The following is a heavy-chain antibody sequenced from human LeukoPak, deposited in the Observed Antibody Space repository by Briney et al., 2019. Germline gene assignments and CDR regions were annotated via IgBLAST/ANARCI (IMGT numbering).Heavy chain of an antibody. D-gene: IGHD4-17*01. CDR1: GFTFSSSA. V-gene: IGHV3-23*01. CDR3: ANSWTTVNPFDY. Sequence: GGSLRLSCAASGFTFSSSAMSWVRQVPGKGLEWVSGISASGGSTSYADSVRGRFTISRDNSKNTLYVQMNSLRDEDTAVYYCANSWTTVNPFDYWGQGTLVTVSS. J-gene: IGHJ4*02. CDR2: ISASGGST.